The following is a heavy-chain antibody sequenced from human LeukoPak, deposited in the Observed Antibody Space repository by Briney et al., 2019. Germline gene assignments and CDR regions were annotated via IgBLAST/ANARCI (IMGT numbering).Heavy chain of an antibody. J-gene: IGHJ6*02. CDR1: GGSISSSYYY. CDR2: IYYSGST. V-gene: IGHV4-39*07. Sequence: SETLSLTCTVSGGSISSSYYYWGWIRQPPGKGLEWIGSIYYSGSTYYNPSLKSRVTISVDTSKNKFSLKLSSVTAADTAVYYCARETLGAGGMDVWGQGTTVTVSS. CDR3: ARETLGAGGMDV. D-gene: IGHD3-16*01.